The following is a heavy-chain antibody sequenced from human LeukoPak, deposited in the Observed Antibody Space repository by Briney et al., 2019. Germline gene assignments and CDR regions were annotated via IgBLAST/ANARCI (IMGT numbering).Heavy chain of an antibody. CDR3: ARDPRDPFYCSGGSCHLDY. J-gene: IGHJ4*02. V-gene: IGHV1-2*02. D-gene: IGHD2-15*01. Sequence: ASVKVSCKASGYTFTGYYMHWVRQAPGQGLEWMGWINPNSGGTNYAQKLQGRVTMTTDTSTSTAYMELRSLRSDDTAVYYCARDPRDPFYCSGGSCHLDYWGQGTLVTVSS. CDR1: GYTFTGYY. CDR2: INPNSGGT.